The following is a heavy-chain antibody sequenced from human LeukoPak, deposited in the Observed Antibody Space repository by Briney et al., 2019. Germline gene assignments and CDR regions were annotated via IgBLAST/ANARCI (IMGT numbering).Heavy chain of an antibody. CDR3: AKDSGRYDSSGYLDY. V-gene: IGHV3-21*01. CDR1: GFTFSSYS. D-gene: IGHD3-22*01. CDR2: ISSSSSYI. J-gene: IGHJ4*02. Sequence: PGGSLRLSCAASGFTFSSYSMNWVRQAPGKGLEWVSSISSSSSYIYYADSVKGRFTISRDNAKNSLYLQMNSLRAEDTAVYYCAKDSGRYDSSGYLDYWGQGTLVTVSS.